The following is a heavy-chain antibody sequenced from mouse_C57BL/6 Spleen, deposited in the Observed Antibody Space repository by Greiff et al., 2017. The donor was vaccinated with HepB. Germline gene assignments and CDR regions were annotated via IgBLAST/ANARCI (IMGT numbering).Heavy chain of an antibody. CDR1: GYTFTSYW. V-gene: IGHV1-72*01. CDR2: IDPNSGGT. CDR3: ARGYYGSSYAWYFDV. D-gene: IGHD1-1*01. Sequence: QVQLQQPGAELVKPGASVKLSCKASGYTFTSYWMHWVKQRPGRGLEWIVRIDPNSGGTKYNEKFKSKATLTVDKPSSTAYMQLSSLTSEDSAVYYCARGYYGSSYAWYFDVWGTGTTVTVSS. J-gene: IGHJ1*03.